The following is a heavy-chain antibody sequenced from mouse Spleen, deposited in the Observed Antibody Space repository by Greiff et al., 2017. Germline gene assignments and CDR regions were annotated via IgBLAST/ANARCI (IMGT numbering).Heavy chain of an antibody. Sequence: VQLQQSGAELVRPGASVTLSCKASGYTFTDYEMHWVKQTPVHGLEWIGAIDPETGGTAYNQKFKGKAILTADKSSSTAYMELRSLTSEDSAVYYCTSLGYDGYLYAMDYWGQGTSVTVSS. J-gene: IGHJ4*01. CDR3: TSLGYDGYLYAMDY. V-gene: IGHV1-15*01. CDR2: IDPETGGT. CDR1: GYTFTDYE. D-gene: IGHD2-3*01.